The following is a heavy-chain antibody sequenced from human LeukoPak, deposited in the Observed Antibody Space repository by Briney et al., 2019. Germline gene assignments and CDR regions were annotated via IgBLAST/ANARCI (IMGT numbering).Heavy chain of an antibody. CDR3: TTDLGDYGDYIRA. Sequence: GGSLRLSCTASGFTFNNAWMNWIRQAPGKGLEWVGRIKSKGGGGTTDYPAPAKGRFSISSDDSKNMLYVKIHSVNIQDTSVYYCTTDLGDYGDYIRAWGQGTLVTVSS. V-gene: IGHV3-15*01. CDR1: GFTFNNAW. CDR2: IKSKGGGGTT. D-gene: IGHD4-17*01. J-gene: IGHJ4*02.